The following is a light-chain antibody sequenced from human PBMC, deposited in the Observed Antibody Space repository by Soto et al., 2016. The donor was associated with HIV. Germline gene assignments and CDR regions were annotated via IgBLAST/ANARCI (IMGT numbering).Light chain of an antibody. J-gene: IGKJ1*01. CDR1: QSISSY. Sequence: DIQMTQSPSSLSASVGDRVTITCRASQSISSYLIWYQQKPGKAPKLLIYAASSLQSGVPSRFSGSGSGTDFTLTISSLQPEDFATYYCQQSYSTWTFGQGTKDGNQT. CDR3: QQSYSTWT. V-gene: IGKV1-39*01. CDR2: AAS.